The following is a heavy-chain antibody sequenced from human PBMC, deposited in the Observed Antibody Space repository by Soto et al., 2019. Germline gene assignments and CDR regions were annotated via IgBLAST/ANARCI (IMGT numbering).Heavy chain of an antibody. D-gene: IGHD3-3*01. Sequence: GASVKVSCKASGGTFSSYAISWVRQAPGQGLEWMGGIIPIFGTANYAQKFQGRVTITADKSTSTAYMELSSLRSEDTAVYYCARDNFSPTIFGVVIIGGMDVWGQGTTVTVSS. CDR1: GGTFSSYA. J-gene: IGHJ6*02. CDR2: IIPIFGTA. V-gene: IGHV1-69*06. CDR3: ARDNFSPTIFGVVIIGGMDV.